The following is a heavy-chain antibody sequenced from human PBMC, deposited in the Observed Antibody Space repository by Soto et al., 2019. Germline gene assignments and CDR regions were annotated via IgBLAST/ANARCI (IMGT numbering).Heavy chain of an antibody. D-gene: IGHD3-10*01. V-gene: IGHV3-30*18. CDR3: AKDRRVRDGLDV. CDR2: ISYDGNYQ. Sequence: QVQLVESGGGVVQPGRSLRLSCAASGFTFSNYGVHWVRQAPGSGLEWVALISYDGNYQYYADAVKGRFTISRDNSSNTLYLEMTSLRGEDRVVYYCAKDRRVRDGLDVGGQGTTVTVSS. J-gene: IGHJ6*02. CDR1: GFTFSNYG.